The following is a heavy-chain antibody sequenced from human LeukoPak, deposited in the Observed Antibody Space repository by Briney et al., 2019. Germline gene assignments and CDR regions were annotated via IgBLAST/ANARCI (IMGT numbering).Heavy chain of an antibody. Sequence: GGSLRLSCSASGFTFSTYWMNWVRQAPGKGLEWVSSIGSSGGFIYYADSVKGRFTISRDNAKNSLYLQMDSLRAEDTAVYYCARDDENYGSGSYYNVFSYWGQGTLVTISS. CDR2: IGSSGGFI. J-gene: IGHJ4*02. V-gene: IGHV3-21*01. D-gene: IGHD3-10*01. CDR3: ARDDENYGSGSYYNVFSY. CDR1: GFTFSTYW.